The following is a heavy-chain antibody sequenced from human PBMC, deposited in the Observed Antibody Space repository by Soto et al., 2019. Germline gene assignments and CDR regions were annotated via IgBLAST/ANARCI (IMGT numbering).Heavy chain of an antibody. CDR3: ARERPARGKDV. V-gene: IGHV1-69*06. J-gene: IGHJ6*02. Sequence: QVQLVQSGAEVKKPGSSVKVSCKASGGTFSSSAISWVRQAPGQGLEWMGAIIPVFGTAHFAQQFQGRVTITAGKPTSTAYVELSRLSSECTAVYYCARERPARGKDVWCPGTTVTVSS. D-gene: IGHD2-2*01. CDR1: GGTFSSSA. CDR2: IIPVFGTA.